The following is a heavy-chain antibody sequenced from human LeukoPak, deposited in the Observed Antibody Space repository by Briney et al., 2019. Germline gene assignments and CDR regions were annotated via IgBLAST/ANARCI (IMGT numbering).Heavy chain of an antibody. J-gene: IGHJ4*02. D-gene: IGHD6-13*01. Sequence: SEALSLTCTVSGVSISSSSYYWGWLRQPPGTGLEWIGRIYCSGSTFYNPSLKSRVTISVDTSKTQVSLKLSSVTAADPAVYYCASSTAAAGTGLWGQGPLVTVSS. V-gene: IGHV4-39*07. CDR2: IYCSGST. CDR1: GVSISSSSYY. CDR3: ASSTAAAGTGL.